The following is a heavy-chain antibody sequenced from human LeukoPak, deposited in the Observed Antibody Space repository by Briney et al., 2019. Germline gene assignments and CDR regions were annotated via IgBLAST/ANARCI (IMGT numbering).Heavy chain of an antibody. CDR2: ISGSGGST. Sequence: GGSLRLSCAASGFTFSSYAMSWVRQAPGKGLEWVSAISGSGGSTYHADSVKGRFTISRDNSKNTLYLQMNSLRAEDTAVYYCAKGATVTTSAPGGEYYFDYWGQGTLVTVSS. D-gene: IGHD4-11*01. J-gene: IGHJ4*02. V-gene: IGHV3-23*01. CDR1: GFTFSSYA. CDR3: AKGATVTTSAPGGEYYFDY.